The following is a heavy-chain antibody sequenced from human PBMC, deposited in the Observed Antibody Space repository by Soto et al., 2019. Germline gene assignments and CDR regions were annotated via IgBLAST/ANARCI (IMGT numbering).Heavy chain of an antibody. CDR1: GGSISSYS. J-gene: IGHJ4*02. V-gene: IGHV4-30-2*01. CDR2: IYHSGST. Sequence: PSETLSLTCTVSGGSISSYSWSWIRQPPGKGLEWIGYIYHSGSTYYNPSLKSRVTISVDRSKNQFSLKLSSVTAADTAVYYCATAPGPYWGQGTLVTVSS. CDR3: ATAPGPY.